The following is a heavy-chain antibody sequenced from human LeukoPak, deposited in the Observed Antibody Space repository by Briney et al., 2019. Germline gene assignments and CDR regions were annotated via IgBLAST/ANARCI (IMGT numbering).Heavy chain of an antibody. Sequence: SETLSLTCTVSGGSISSGGYYRSWIRQHPGKGLEWIGYIYYSGSTYYNPSLKSRVTISVDTSKNQFSLKLSSVTAADTAVYYCARGRAPYSGYDWSWFDPWGQGTLVTVSS. V-gene: IGHV4-31*03. D-gene: IGHD5-12*01. CDR3: ARGRAPYSGYDWSWFDP. CDR1: GGSISSGGYY. J-gene: IGHJ5*02. CDR2: IYYSGST.